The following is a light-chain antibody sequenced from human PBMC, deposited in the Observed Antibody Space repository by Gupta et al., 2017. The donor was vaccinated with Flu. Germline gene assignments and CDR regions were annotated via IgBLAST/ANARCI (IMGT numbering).Light chain of an antibody. CDR3: QQSDSTPIT. Sequence: DIQMTQSPSSLSASVGDRVTISCRASQSISTNLNWYQRKPGKTPNLLIYAASSLHTGVPSRFSGSGSGADFTLTIRSLQPEDFATYYCQQSDSTPITFGQGTRLEIK. J-gene: IGKJ5*01. CDR1: QSISTN. CDR2: AAS. V-gene: IGKV1-39*01.